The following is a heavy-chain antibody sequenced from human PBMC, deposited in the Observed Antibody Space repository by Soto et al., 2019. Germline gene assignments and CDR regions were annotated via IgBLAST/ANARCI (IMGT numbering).Heavy chain of an antibody. Sequence: PGGSLRLSCAASGFTFSSYWMSWVRQAPGKGLEWVANIKQDGSEKYYVDSVKGRFTISRDNAKNSLYLQMNSLRAEDTAVYYCATDIVVVPDAMQGYYYYGMEVWGQGKTVPVSS. D-gene: IGHD2-2*01. CDR3: ATDIVVVPDAMQGYYYYGMEV. CDR1: GFTFSSYW. J-gene: IGHJ6*01. V-gene: IGHV3-7*04. CDR2: IKQDGSEK.